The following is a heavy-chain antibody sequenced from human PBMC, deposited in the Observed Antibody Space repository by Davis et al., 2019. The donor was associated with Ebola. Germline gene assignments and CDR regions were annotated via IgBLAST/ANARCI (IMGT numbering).Heavy chain of an antibody. V-gene: IGHV1-69*13. D-gene: IGHD2-2*02. CDR1: GYTFTTYD. Sequence: SVQVSCKASGYTFTTYDISWVRQAPGQGLEWMGGIIPILGTANYAQKFQGRVTITADESTSTAYMELSSLRSEDTAVYYCARADQLLYKAFDIWGQGTMVTVSS. J-gene: IGHJ3*02. CDR3: ARADQLLYKAFDI. CDR2: IIPILGTA.